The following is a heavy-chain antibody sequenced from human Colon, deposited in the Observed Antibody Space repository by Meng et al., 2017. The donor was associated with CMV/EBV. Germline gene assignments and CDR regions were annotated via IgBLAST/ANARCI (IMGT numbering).Heavy chain of an antibody. V-gene: IGHV4-31*02. Sequence: SGGAIRSDSYYWSWLRQHPGKGLEWIGYIYLSGSTNYNPSLKSRVTMSLDTSKSHFSLKLSSVTAADTAVYYCARTLGVGVVPQFDPWGQGTLVTVSS. D-gene: IGHD3-3*01. CDR2: IYLSGST. CDR1: GGAIRSDSYY. CDR3: ARTLGVGVVPQFDP. J-gene: IGHJ5*02.